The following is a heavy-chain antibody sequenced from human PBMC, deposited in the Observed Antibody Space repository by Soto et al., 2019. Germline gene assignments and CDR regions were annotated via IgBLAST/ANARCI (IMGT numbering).Heavy chain of an antibody. V-gene: IGHV1-69*08. CDR1: GGTFSSYT. Sequence: QVQLVQSGAEVKKPGSSVKVSCKASGGTFSSYTISWVRQAPGQGLEWMGRIIPILGIANYAQKFQGRVTITADKSTSTAYMELSSLRSEDTAVYYCARDRGGNEAIDYWGQGTLVTVSS. CDR3: ARDRGGNEAIDY. CDR2: IIPILGIA. J-gene: IGHJ4*02. D-gene: IGHD2-15*01.